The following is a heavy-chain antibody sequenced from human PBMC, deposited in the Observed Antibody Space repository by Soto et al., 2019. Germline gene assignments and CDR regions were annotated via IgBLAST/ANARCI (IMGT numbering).Heavy chain of an antibody. CDR3: ARHSNGDTIFGVVITYGMDV. Sequence: SETLSLTCTVSGGSISSSSYYWGWIRQPPGKGLEWIGSIYYSGSTYYNPSLKSRVTISVDTSKNQFSLKLSSVTAADTAVYYCARHSNGDTIFGVVITYGMDVWGQGTTVAVSS. J-gene: IGHJ6*02. D-gene: IGHD3-3*01. CDR1: GGSISSSSYY. CDR2: IYYSGST. V-gene: IGHV4-39*01.